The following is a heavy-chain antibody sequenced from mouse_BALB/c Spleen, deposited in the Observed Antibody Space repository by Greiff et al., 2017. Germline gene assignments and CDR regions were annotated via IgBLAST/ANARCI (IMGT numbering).Heavy chain of an antibody. CDR2: IWAGGST. CDR1: GFSLTSYG. V-gene: IGHV2-9*02. CDR3: ARVGYYRYDEGYYYAMDY. J-gene: IGHJ4*01. D-gene: IGHD2-14*01. Sequence: QVQLQQSGPGLVAPSQSLSITCTVSGFSLTSYGVHWVRQPPGKGLEWLGVIWAGGSTNYNSALMSRLSISKDNSKSQVFLKMNGLQTDDTAMYYGARVGYYRYDEGYYYAMDYWGQGTSVTVSS.